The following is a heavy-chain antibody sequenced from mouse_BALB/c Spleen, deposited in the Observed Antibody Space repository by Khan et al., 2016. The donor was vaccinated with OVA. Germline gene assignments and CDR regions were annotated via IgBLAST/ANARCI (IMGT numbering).Heavy chain of an antibody. J-gene: IGHJ3*01. Sequence: QVQLQQSGAELARPGASVKLSCKASGYTFTDYNINWVKQRPGQGLEWIGEIYPGSNNTYYNEKFKGKATLTADKSSSTAYMQLSSLTSEDSAVYFCAMEWGAWFPYWGQGTLVTVSA. V-gene: IGHV1-77*01. CDR2: IYPGSNNT. CDR3: AMEWGAWFPY. CDR1: GYTFTDYN.